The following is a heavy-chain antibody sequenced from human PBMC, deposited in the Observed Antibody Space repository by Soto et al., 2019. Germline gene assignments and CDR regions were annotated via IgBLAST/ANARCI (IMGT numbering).Heavy chain of an antibody. CDR3: ARESRSALGTVEH. V-gene: IGHV4-4*07. Sequence: PSETLSLTCTVSCASISDYYWSWIRQPAGKGLECIGRIYASGNTNYNPSLKSRVTMSVDTSKNQFSLTLNSVTAADTAVYYCARESRSALGTVEHWGRGTLVTVSS. CDR2: IYASGNT. D-gene: IGHD6-13*01. CDR1: CASISDYY. J-gene: IGHJ4*02.